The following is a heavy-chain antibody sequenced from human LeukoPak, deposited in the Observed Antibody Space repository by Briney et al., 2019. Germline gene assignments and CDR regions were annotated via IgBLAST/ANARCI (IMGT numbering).Heavy chain of an antibody. J-gene: IGHJ4*02. CDR1: GGSFSGYY. CDR2: INHSGST. V-gene: IGHV4-34*01. CDR3: ARGRQYYYGSGRPRAPFDY. Sequence: PSETLSLTCAVYGGSFSGYYWSWIRQPPGKGLEWIGEINHSGSTNYNPSLKSRVTISVDTSKNQFSLKLSSVPAADTAVYYCARGRQYYYGSGRPRAPFDYWGQGTLVTVSS. D-gene: IGHD3-10*01.